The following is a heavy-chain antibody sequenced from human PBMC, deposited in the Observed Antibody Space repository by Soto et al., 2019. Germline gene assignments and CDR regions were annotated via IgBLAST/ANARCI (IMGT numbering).Heavy chain of an antibody. V-gene: IGHV1-69*13. J-gene: IGHJ5*02. Sequence: SVKVSCKATGGTFRSSAISWVRQAPGQGLEWMGGIIPIFGTANYAQKFQGRVTITADESTSTAYMELSSLRSEDTAVYYCARALGYSDDFFAPWGQGTLVIVSS. CDR2: IIPIFGTA. CDR3: ARALGYSDDFFAP. CDR1: GGTFRSSA. D-gene: IGHD3-3*01.